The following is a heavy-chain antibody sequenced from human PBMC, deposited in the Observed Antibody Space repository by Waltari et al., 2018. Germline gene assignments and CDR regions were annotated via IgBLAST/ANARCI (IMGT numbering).Heavy chain of an antibody. CDR2: ITPIYGRP. CDR3: ARRKLGFAFDV. Sequence: QVHLVQSGAEVKKPGSSMKVSCKASGGTFGSYSVAWVRQAAGQGLEWLGGITPIYGRPQYAQKFQGRVTLSADASTTTVYLEMSGLRSEDTAIYFCARRKLGFAFDVWGQGTLVIVSS. J-gene: IGHJ3*01. D-gene: IGHD6-13*01. CDR1: GGTFGSYS. V-gene: IGHV1-69*12.